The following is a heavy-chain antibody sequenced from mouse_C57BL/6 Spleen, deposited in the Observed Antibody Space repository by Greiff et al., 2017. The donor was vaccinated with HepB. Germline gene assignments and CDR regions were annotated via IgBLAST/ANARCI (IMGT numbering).Heavy chain of an antibody. V-gene: IGHV1-81*01. D-gene: IGHD2-13*01. J-gene: IGHJ2*01. CDR3: ARGGDVTESYFCY. Sequence: QVQLKQSGAELARPGASVKLSCKASGYTFTSYGISWVKQRTGQGLEWIGEIYPRSGNTYYNEKFKGKATLTADKSSSTAYMELRSLTSEDSAVYFCARGGDVTESYFCYWGQGTTLTVSS. CDR2: IYPRSGNT. CDR1: GYTFTSYG.